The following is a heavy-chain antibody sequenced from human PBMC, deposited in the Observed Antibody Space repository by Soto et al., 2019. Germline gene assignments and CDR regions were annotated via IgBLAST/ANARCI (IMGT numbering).Heavy chain of an antibody. CDR3: AKDVDAATNQLSNWFDH. CDR1: GFTFSNYG. V-gene: IGHV3-30*18. D-gene: IGHD2-2*01. CDR2: ISYDGSLK. J-gene: IGHJ5*02. Sequence: QVQLVESGGGVVQPGRSLRLSCAASGFTFSNYGIHWVRQAPGKGLEWVAVISYDGSLKFYTESVKGRFTISRDNSRNNLDLQLGSVSAEDTAVYYCAKDVDAATNQLSNWFDHWGQGTLVTVSS.